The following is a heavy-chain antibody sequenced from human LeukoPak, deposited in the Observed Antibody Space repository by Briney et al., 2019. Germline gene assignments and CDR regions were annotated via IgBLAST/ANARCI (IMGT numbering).Heavy chain of an antibody. Sequence: GASVTVSFKASGYTFTIYGISWVRQAPGQGLEWMGWISAYNGNTNYAQKLQGRVTMTTDTSTSTAYMELRSLRSDDTAVYCCARGGFGFPDDAFDIWGQGTMVTVSS. J-gene: IGHJ3*02. CDR1: GYTFTIYG. V-gene: IGHV1-18*04. CDR3: ARGGFGFPDDAFDI. CDR2: ISAYNGNT. D-gene: IGHD3-10*01.